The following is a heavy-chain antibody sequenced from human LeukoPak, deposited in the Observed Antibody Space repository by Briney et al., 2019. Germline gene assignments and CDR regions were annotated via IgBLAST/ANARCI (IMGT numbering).Heavy chain of an antibody. J-gene: IGHJ4*02. V-gene: IGHV3-64*01. CDR3: ARDREYCSSTSCYTDATFDY. Sequence: GGSLRLSCAASGFTFSSYAMHWVRQAPGKGLEYVSAISSNGGSTYYANYVKGRFTISRDNSKNTLYLQMGSLRAEDMAVYYCARDREYCSSTSCYTDATFDYWGQGTLVTVSS. CDR1: GFTFSSYA. D-gene: IGHD2-2*02. CDR2: ISSNGGST.